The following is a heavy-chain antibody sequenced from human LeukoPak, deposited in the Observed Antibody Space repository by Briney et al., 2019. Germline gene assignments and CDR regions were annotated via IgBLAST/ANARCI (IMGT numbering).Heavy chain of an antibody. CDR3: AKDIAVAATFDY. Sequence: GGSLRLSCEASGFTFDDYAMHWVRQAPGRGLEWVSLISGDGGSTYYADSVKGRFTISRDNSKNSLYLQMNSLRTEDTALYYCAKDIAVAATFDYWGQGTLVTVSS. CDR1: GFTFDDYA. D-gene: IGHD6-19*01. V-gene: IGHV3-43*02. CDR2: ISGDGGST. J-gene: IGHJ4*02.